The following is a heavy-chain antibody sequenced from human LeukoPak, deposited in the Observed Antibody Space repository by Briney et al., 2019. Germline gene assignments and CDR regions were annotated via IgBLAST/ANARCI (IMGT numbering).Heavy chain of an antibody. CDR3: AKSATPWLPPFPY. CDR2: ISGSGGST. V-gene: IGHV3-23*01. D-gene: IGHD5-12*01. CDR1: GFPLSSYA. Sequence: GGSLRLSCAASGFPLSSYAMSWVRQAPGRGLEWVSAISGSGGSTYYADSVKGRFTISRDNSKNMLYLQMDSLRAEDTAVYYCAKSATPWLPPFPYWGQGTLVTVSS. J-gene: IGHJ4*02.